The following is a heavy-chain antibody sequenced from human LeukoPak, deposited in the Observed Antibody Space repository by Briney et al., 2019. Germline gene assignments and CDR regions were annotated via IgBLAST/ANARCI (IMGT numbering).Heavy chain of an antibody. CDR1: GLTLSSYS. V-gene: IGHV3-48*01. CDR2: VSVGSDAA. D-gene: IGHD1-20*01. Sequence: GGSLRLSCAASGLTLSSYSMNWVRQVPGKGLEWISYVSVGSDAAYYADSVRGRFTISRDTAKNSLILQMNSLRAGDTARYFCARLTGTGYFDLWGQGTPVTVSS. J-gene: IGHJ4*02. CDR3: ARLTGTGYFDL.